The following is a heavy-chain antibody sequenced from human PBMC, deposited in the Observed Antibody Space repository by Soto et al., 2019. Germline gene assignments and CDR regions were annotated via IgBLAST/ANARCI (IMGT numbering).Heavy chain of an antibody. J-gene: IGHJ5*02. CDR3: ARDGCITATCAGGGNWFDP. CDR2: INPSGGRT. CDR1: GYAFTTYF. Sequence: QVQLVQSGAEVKKPGASVKVSCKASGYAFTTYFMHWVRQAPGQGLEWLGIINPSGGRTTYAQNFQGRVTMTRDTSTSTVYMELSSRRYEDTAVYYCARDGCITATCAGGGNWFDPWGQGTPVTVSS. V-gene: IGHV1-46*01. D-gene: IGHD3-10*01.